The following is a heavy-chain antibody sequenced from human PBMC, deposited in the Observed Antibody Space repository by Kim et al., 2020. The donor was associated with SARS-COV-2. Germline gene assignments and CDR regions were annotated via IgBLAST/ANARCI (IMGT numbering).Heavy chain of an antibody. Sequence: VSGGSISSYYWRWIRQPPGKGLEWIGYIYYSGSTNYNPSLKSRVTISVDTSKNQFSLKLSSVTAADTAVYYCARHARVTMIAVVTPGAFDNW. V-gene: IGHV4-59*08. J-gene: IGHJ3*02. CDR2: IYYSGST. CDR3: ARHARVTMIAVVTPGAFDN. D-gene: IGHD3-22*01. CDR1: GGSISSYY.